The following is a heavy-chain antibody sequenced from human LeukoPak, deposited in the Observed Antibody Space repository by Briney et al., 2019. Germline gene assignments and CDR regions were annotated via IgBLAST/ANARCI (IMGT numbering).Heavy chain of an antibody. CDR2: IIPIFGTA. J-gene: IGHJ5*02. D-gene: IGHD3-10*01. V-gene: IGHV1-69*13. CDR3: ARDPIDGSGSYNWFDP. CDR1: GGTFSSYA. Sequence: SVKDSCKASGGTFSSYAISWVRQAPGQGLEWMGGIIPIFGTANYAQKFQGRVTITADESTSTAYTELSSLRSEDTAVYYYARDPIDGSGSYNWFDPWGQGTLVTVSS.